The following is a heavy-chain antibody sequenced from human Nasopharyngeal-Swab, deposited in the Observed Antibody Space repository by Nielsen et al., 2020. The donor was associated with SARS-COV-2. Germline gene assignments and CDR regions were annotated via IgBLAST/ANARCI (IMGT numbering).Heavy chain of an antibody. Sequence: GESLKISCQASGYNFATYWIGWVRQMPGEGLRWVGLIYPGDSDTSYSPSLQGQVTISADRSITTAYLQWSSLKASDTAMYYCARLPMRAASGRGAFDIWGQGTMVTVSS. D-gene: IGHD6-13*01. CDR3: ARLPMRAASGRGAFDI. J-gene: IGHJ3*02. CDR2: IYPGDSDT. V-gene: IGHV5-51*01. CDR1: GYNFATYW.